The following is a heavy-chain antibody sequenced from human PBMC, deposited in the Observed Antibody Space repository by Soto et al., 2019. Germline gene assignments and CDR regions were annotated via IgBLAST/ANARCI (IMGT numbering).Heavy chain of an antibody. J-gene: IGHJ6*02. Sequence: QVQLQESGPGLVKPSQTLSLTCTVSGGSISSGGYYWSWIRQHPGKGLEWIGYIYYSGSTYYNPSLKSRVTISVDTSKNQFSLKLSYVTAADTAVYYCARDISMVRGSDYYGMDVWGQGTTVTVSS. CDR1: GGSISSGGYY. V-gene: IGHV4-31*03. CDR3: ARDISMVRGSDYYGMDV. D-gene: IGHD3-10*01. CDR2: IYYSGST.